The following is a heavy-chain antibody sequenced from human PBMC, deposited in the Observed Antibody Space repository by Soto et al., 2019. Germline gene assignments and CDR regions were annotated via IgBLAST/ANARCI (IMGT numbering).Heavy chain of an antibody. CDR3: ARVTRFIAAAGQYYFDY. Sequence: SETLSLTCTVSGGSISSGGYYWSWIRQHPGKGLEWIGYIYYSGNTYYNPSLKSRVTISVDTSKNQFSLKLSSVTAADTAVYYCARVTRFIAAAGQYYFDYWGQGTLVTVSS. D-gene: IGHD6-13*01. J-gene: IGHJ4*02. CDR2: IYYSGNT. V-gene: IGHV4-31*03. CDR1: GGSISSGGYY.